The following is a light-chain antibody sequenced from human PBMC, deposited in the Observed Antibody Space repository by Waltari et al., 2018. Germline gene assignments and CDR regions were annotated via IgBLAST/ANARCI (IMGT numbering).Light chain of an antibody. Sequence: DIQMTQSPLSVSASIRDRVAISCRASQDIAIWSAWYQQHAGKAPRLLVYAASNLQSGVPSRFSGSGSGTNFTLTINSLQPEDFATYYCQLAQRFPFFGPGTKVDVK. CDR1: QDIAIW. V-gene: IGKV1-12*01. CDR2: AAS. J-gene: IGKJ3*01. CDR3: QLAQRFPF.